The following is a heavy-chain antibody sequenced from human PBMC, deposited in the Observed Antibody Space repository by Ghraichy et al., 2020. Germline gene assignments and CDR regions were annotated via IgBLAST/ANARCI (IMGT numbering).Heavy chain of an antibody. V-gene: IGHV2-5*01. D-gene: IGHD3-16*01. CDR1: GFSFRTSGVG. CDR2: IYWNDDK. CDR3: AHGAPFWNTFGYYYYTMDV. J-gene: IGHJ6*02. Sequence: SGPTLVKPKQTLTLTCTFSGFSFRTSGVGVAWIRQPPGKALEWLALIYWNDDKRYSPSLESKLSIAKDTSRNRVVLTVTNLDPEDTATYYCAHGAPFWNTFGYYYYTMDVWGQGTTVTVSS.